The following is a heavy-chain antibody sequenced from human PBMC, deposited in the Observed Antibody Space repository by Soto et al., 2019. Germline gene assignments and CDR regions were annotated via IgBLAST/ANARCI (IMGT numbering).Heavy chain of an antibody. J-gene: IGHJ5*01. CDR1: GFAFNTYW. V-gene: IGHV3-7*05. Sequence: GGSLRLSCAASGFAFNTYWMTWVRQAPGKGLEWVANIKEDGSEKNYVDSVKGRFTTSRDNTKNSVYLQMTSLRADDTAVYYCVRGINWFDSWGQGTQVTVSS. CDR2: IKEDGSEK. CDR3: VRGINWFDS.